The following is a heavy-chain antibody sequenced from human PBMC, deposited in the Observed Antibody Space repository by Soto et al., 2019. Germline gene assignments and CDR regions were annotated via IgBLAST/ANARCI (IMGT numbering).Heavy chain of an antibody. D-gene: IGHD4-17*01. V-gene: IGHV5-51*01. J-gene: IGHJ6*02. Sequence: GASLTISCKGSGYSFTSYWIGWVRQMPGKGLEWMGIIYPGDSDTRYSPSFQGQVTISAAKSISTAYLQWSSLKASDTAMYYCARHEPGSGDYDYNDGMDDWGQGTTVTVSS. CDR3: ARHEPGSGDYDYNDGMDD. CDR2: IYPGDSDT. CDR1: GYSFTSYW.